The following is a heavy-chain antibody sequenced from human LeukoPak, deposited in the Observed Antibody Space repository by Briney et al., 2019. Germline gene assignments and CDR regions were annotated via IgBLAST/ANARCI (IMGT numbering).Heavy chain of an antibody. CDR3: ARGQYLFDP. CDR2: INHSGST. Sequence: PSETLSLTCAVYGGSFSGYHWSWIRQPPGKGLEWIGEINHSGSTNYNPSLKSRVTISVDTSKNQFSLKLSSVTAADTAVYYCARGQYLFDPWGQGTLVTVSS. J-gene: IGHJ5*02. D-gene: IGHD2/OR15-2a*01. CDR1: GGSFSGYH. V-gene: IGHV4-34*01.